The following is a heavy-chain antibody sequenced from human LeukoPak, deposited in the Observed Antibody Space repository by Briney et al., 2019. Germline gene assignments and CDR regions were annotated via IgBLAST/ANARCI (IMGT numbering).Heavy chain of an antibody. CDR1: GLTFSSYG. D-gene: IGHD5-18*01. CDR2: ISYDGSNK. V-gene: IGHV3-30*18. CDR3: AKDVDTAMVLDY. Sequence: TGGSLRLSCAASGLTFSSYGMHWVRQAPGKGLEWVAVISYDGSNKYYADSVKGRFTISRDNSKNTLYLQMNSLRAEDTAVYYCAKDVDTAMVLDYWGQGTLVTVSS. J-gene: IGHJ4*02.